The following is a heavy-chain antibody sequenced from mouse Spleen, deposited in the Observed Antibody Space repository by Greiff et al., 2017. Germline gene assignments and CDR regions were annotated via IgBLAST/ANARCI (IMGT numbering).Heavy chain of an antibody. V-gene: IGHV5-6-2*01. CDR1: GFTFSSYA. Sequence: DVHLVESGGGLVKPGGSLKLSCAASGFTFSSYAMSWVRQTPEKRLEWVAAINSNGGSTYYPDTVKDRFTISRDNAKNTLYLQMSSLRSEDTALYYCARQDYYDGRGYFDYWGQGTTLTVSS. CDR3: ARQDYYDGRGYFDY. J-gene: IGHJ2*01. D-gene: IGHD1-1*01. CDR2: INSNGGST.